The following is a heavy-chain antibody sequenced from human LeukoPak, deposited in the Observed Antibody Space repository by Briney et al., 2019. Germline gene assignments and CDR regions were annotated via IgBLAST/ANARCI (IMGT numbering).Heavy chain of an antibody. J-gene: IGHJ1*01. V-gene: IGHV3-30*04. CDR3: ARGEYTAMVTFAEYFQH. CDR1: GFTFSSYA. Sequence: GGSLRLSCAASGFTFSSYALHWVRQAPGKGLEWVAVISYDGRYDYYADSVKGRFTISRDNSKNTLYLQMNSLRAEDTAVYYCARGEYTAMVTFAEYFQHWGQGTLVTVSS. D-gene: IGHD5-18*01. CDR2: ISYDGRYD.